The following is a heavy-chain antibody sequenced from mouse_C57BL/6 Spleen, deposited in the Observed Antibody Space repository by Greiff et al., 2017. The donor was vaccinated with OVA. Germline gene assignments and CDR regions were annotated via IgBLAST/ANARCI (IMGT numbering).Heavy chain of an antibody. D-gene: IGHD2-12*01. V-gene: IGHV1-15*01. Sequence: VQLQEPGAELVRPGASVTLSCKASGYTFTDYEMHWVKQTPVHGLEWIGAIDPETGGTAYNQKFKGKAILTADKSSSTAYMELRSLTSEDSAVYYCTIYDGFAYWGQGTLVTVSA. J-gene: IGHJ3*01. CDR1: GYTFTDYE. CDR2: IDPETGGT. CDR3: TIYDGFAY.